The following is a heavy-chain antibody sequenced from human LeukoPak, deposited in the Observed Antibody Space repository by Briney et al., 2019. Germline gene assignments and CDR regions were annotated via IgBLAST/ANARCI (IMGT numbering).Heavy chain of an antibody. CDR1: GGSISSGSYY. J-gene: IGHJ4*02. Sequence: SETLSLTCTVSGGSISSGSYYWSWIRQPAGKGLEWIGRISSSGSTNQTPSLKSRVTISVDTSKNQFSLKLSSVTAADTAVYYCARVTIAAAGKTSFDYWGQGTLVTVSS. D-gene: IGHD6-13*01. CDR2: ISSSGST. V-gene: IGHV4-61*02. CDR3: ARVTIAAAGKTSFDY.